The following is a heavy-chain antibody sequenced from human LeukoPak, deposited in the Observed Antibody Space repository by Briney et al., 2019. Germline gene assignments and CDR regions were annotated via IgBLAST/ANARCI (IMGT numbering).Heavy chain of an antibody. CDR3: ASRYYGSGSYYRRGYGMDV. V-gene: IGHV4-34*01. J-gene: IGHJ6*04. CDR2: INHSGST. D-gene: IGHD3-10*01. Sequence: PSETLSLTCAVCGGSFSGYYWSWIRQPPGKGLEWIGEINHSGSTNYNPSLKSRVTISVDTSKNQFSLKLSSVTAADTAVYYCASRYYGSGSYYRRGYGMDVWGKGTTVTVSS. CDR1: GGSFSGYY.